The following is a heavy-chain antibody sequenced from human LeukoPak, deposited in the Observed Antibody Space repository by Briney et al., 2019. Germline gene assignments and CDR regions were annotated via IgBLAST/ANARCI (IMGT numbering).Heavy chain of an antibody. J-gene: IGHJ4*02. V-gene: IGHV3-30*03. D-gene: IGHD3-22*01. CDR2: ISYDGSNT. Sequence: PGGSLRLSCEASGFTFSSHGMHWVRQAPGKGLEWVAVISYDGSNTYYADSVKGRFTVSRDNSKNTLYLQMNSLRAEDTAMYYCGRGVGYYYDSSGYYYPSFDIWGQGTLVTVSS. CDR1: GFTFSSHG. CDR3: GRGVGYYYDSSGYYYPSFDI.